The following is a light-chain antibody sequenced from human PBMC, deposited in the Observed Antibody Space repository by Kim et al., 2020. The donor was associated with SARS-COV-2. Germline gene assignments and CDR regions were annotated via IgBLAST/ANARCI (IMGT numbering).Light chain of an antibody. CDR1: TGAVTSASY. CDR3: LLYYGGAYV. J-gene: IGLJ1*01. Sequence: PGGTVPLPCASSTGAVTSASYPTWFQQRPAQAPRSLIYGTSNKHSWTPARFSGSLLGGKAALTLSGVQPEDEAEYYCLLYYGGAYVFGTGTKVTVL. CDR2: GTS. V-gene: IGLV7-43*01.